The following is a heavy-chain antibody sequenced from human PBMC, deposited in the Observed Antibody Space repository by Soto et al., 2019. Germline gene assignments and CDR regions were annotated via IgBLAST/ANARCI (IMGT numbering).Heavy chain of an antibody. J-gene: IGHJ3*02. CDR1: GYTFPGYY. D-gene: IGHD3-22*01. CDR3: AREEAGPLGSGYGIDI. CDR2: MDPNSGGT. V-gene: IGHV1-2*02. Sequence: ASVQVSCKASGYTFPGYYIHWVRQAPGQGLEWVGWMDPNSGGTSYAEKFQGRVTLTRDTSITTAYMELSSLRSDDTAVYHCAREEAGPLGSGYGIDIGGQGTKVT.